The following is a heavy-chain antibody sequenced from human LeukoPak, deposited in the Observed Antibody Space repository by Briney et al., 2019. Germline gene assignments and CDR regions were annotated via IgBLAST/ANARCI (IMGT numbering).Heavy chain of an antibody. CDR2: ISGSGGST. D-gene: IGHD5-18*01. J-gene: IGHJ4*02. Sequence: GGSLRLSCAASGFTFSSYAMSWVRQAPGKGLEWVSAISGSGGSTYYADSVKGRFTISRDNSKNTLYLQMNSLRAEDTAVYYCARDSGDQRGYSYELDYWGQGTLVTVSS. V-gene: IGHV3-23*01. CDR3: ARDSGDQRGYSYELDY. CDR1: GFTFSSYA.